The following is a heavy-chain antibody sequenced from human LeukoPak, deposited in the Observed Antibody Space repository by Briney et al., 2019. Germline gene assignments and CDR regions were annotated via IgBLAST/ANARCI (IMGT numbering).Heavy chain of an antibody. D-gene: IGHD3-9*01. CDR1: GYTFTSYY. J-gene: IGHJ5*02. CDR3: ARARVLRYFEIDP. Sequence: ASVKVSCKASGYTFTSYYMHWVRQAPGQGLEWMGIINPSGGSTSYADSVKGRFTISRDNAKNTLYLQMNSLRAEDTAVYYCARARVLRYFEIDPWGQGTLVTVSS. V-gene: IGHV1-46*04. CDR2: INPSGGST.